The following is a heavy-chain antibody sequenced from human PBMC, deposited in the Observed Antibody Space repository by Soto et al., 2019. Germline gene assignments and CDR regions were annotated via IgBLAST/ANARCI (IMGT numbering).Heavy chain of an antibody. CDR2: IYYTGSS. CDR3: ARHSREMATLTSWFAP. V-gene: IGHV4-39*01. Sequence: PSETLSLTCTVSGDSITSSNYYWGWIRQPPGKGLAWIGSIYYTGSSYYTPSLKSRVTISVDTSKNQFSLKLTSVTAADTALYYCARHSREMATLTSWFAPWGQGTLVTVFS. D-gene: IGHD5-12*01. J-gene: IGHJ5*02. CDR1: GDSITSSNYY.